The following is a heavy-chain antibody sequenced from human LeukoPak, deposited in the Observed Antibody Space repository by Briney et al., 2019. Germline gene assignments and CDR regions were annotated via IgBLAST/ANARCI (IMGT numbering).Heavy chain of an antibody. V-gene: IGHV1-69*06. J-gene: IGHJ4*02. CDR1: GYTFTSYD. Sequence: SVKVSCKASGYTFTSYDINWVRQATGQGLEWMGGIIPIFGTANYAQKFQGRVTITADKSTSTAYMELSSLRSEDTAVYYCASGMDSSSAPGDWGQGTLVTVSS. CDR3: ASGMDSSSAPGD. D-gene: IGHD6-6*01. CDR2: IIPIFGTA.